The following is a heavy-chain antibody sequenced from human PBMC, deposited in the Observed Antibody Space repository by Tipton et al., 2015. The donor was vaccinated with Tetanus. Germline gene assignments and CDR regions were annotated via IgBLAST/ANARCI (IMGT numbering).Heavy chain of an antibody. CDR1: GGSVRSGSYS. J-gene: IGHJ4*02. CDR3: VRANYELFKKGPFDF. V-gene: IGHV4-61*01. CDR2: VSYSGRT. Sequence: GLVKPSETLSLTCTVSGGSVRSGSYSWNWIRQPPGKGLEWLAYVSYSGRTNSNYSLKSRITISHDKSKNQFSLRLTSVTAADTAVYYCVRANYELFKKGPFDFWGPGSLVIVSS. D-gene: IGHD3-3*01.